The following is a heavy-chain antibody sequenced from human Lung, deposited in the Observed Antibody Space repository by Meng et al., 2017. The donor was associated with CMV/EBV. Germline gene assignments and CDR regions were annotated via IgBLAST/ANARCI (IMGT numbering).Heavy chain of an antibody. V-gene: IGHV3-30*02. Sequence: SCVASGFTFSRNAMHWVRQAPGKVLEWVAFIRYDGSNKYYADSVKGRFTISRDNSKNTVYVQMNSLRAEDTAVYYCAKDRIAVVPKGGLIRPRVDYYYGMDVWXQGTTVTVSS. CDR1: GFTFSRNA. D-gene: IGHD6-19*01. CDR2: IRYDGSNK. J-gene: IGHJ6*02. CDR3: AKDRIAVVPKGGLIRPRVDYYYGMDV.